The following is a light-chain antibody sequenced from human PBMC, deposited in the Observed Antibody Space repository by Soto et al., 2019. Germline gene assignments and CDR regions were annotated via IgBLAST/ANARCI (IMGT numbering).Light chain of an antibody. V-gene: IGKV3-15*01. Sequence: EIVMTQSPATLSVSPGERVTLSCRASQSLSSHLAWYQQKPGQAPGLLIYGVSTRATGVPTRLSGSASGTEFTLTISCLLSEDFAVYYCQQYQFWPLTFGGGTKVEIK. CDR3: QQYQFWPLT. CDR1: QSLSSH. J-gene: IGKJ4*01. CDR2: GVS.